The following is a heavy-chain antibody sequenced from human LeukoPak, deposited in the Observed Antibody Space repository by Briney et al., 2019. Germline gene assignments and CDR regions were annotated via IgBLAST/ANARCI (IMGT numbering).Heavy chain of an antibody. D-gene: IGHD1-26*01. V-gene: IGHV4-34*01. CDR2: INHSGST. Sequence: PSETLSLTCAVYGGSFSGYYWSWIRQPPGKGLEWIGEINHSGSTNYNPSLKSRDTISVDTSKNRFSLKLSSVTAADTAVLYCARGDSGSYPPTYDYWGQGTLVTVSS. CDR1: GGSFSGYY. J-gene: IGHJ4*02. CDR3: ARGDSGSYPPTYDY.